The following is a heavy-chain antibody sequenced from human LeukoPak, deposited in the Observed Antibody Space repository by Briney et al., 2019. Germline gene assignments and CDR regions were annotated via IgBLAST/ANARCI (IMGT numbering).Heavy chain of an antibody. D-gene: IGHD5-24*01. CDR3: ARDLAATITYYYYGMDV. Sequence: GGSLRLSCAASGFTFSSYSMNWVRQAPGKGLEWVSSISSSSSYIYYADSVKGRFTISRDNAKNSLYLQTNSLRAEDTAVYYCARDLAATITYYYYGMDVWGQGTTVTVSS. J-gene: IGHJ6*02. V-gene: IGHV3-21*01. CDR1: GFTFSSYS. CDR2: ISSSSSYI.